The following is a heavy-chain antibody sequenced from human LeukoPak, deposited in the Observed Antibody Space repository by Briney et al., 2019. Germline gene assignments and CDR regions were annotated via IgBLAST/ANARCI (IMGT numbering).Heavy chain of an antibody. CDR1: GGSISSGSYY. J-gene: IGHJ6*03. CDR2: IYTSGRT. Sequence: SETLSLTCTVPGGSISSGSYYWGWIRPPAGKGLEWIGRIYTSGRTNYNPSLTSRVTISVDTSTNQFSLKLSSVTATDPAVYFCASEVIAVAAALGFDYYYNMDVWGKGTTVTVSS. V-gene: IGHV4-61*02. CDR3: ASEVIAVAAALGFDYYYNMDV. D-gene: IGHD6-19*01.